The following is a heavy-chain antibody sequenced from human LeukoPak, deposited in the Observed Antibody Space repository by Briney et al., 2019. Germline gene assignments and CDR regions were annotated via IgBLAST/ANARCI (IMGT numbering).Heavy chain of an antibody. J-gene: IGHJ3*02. D-gene: IGHD1-26*01. CDR1: GGSISSSRYY. CDR3: ARHSDGGSYHDPFDIS. Sequence: SESPSLTCTVSGGSISSSRYYWGWIRQPPGKGLDWIGSISYSGSTYYNSSLKSRLTISVDTSKNQFSLRLSSVTAADTAVYYCARHSDGGSYHDPFDISGARTSGTLSS. V-gene: IGHV4-39*01. CDR2: ISYSGST.